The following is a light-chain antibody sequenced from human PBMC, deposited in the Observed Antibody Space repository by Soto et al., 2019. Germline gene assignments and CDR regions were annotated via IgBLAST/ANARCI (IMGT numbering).Light chain of an antibody. CDR2: GAS. CDR1: QSVTSN. J-gene: IGKJ1*01. V-gene: IGKV3-15*01. Sequence: EIVMTQSPATLSVSPGERATSPSRASQSVTSNLAWYQQNPGQAPRLLIYGASTRATGVPARFSGSGSGTEFTLTISSLQSEDFAVYYCQQYNNWPPWTFGQGTKVEIK. CDR3: QQYNNWPPWT.